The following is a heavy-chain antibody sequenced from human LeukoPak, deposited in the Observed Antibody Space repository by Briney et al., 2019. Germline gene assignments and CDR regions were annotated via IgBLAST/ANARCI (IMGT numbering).Heavy chain of an antibody. Sequence: ASVKVSCKASGYTFTGYYMHWVRQAPGQGLEWMGWINPNSGGTNYVQKFQGRATMTRDTSISTAYMELSRLRSDDTAVYYCARATMVRGVIGGGNWFDPWGQGTLVTVSS. CDR2: INPNSGGT. CDR3: ARATMVRGVIGGGNWFDP. J-gene: IGHJ5*02. CDR1: GYTFTGYY. V-gene: IGHV1-2*02. D-gene: IGHD3-10*01.